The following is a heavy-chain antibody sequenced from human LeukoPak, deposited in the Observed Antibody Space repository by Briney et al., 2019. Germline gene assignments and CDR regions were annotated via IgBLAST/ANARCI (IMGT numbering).Heavy chain of an antibody. CDR1: GFTFSSYR. D-gene: IGHD2-21*02. J-gene: IGHJ4*02. V-gene: IGHV3-7*01. CDR3: ARSLHIVVVTASAAFDY. Sequence: PGGSLRLSCAASGFTFSSYRMSWVRQAPGKGLEWVANIKQDGSEKYYVDSVKGRFTISRDNAKNSLYLQMNSLRAEDTAVYYCARSLHIVVVTASAAFDYWGQGTLVTVSS. CDR2: IKQDGSEK.